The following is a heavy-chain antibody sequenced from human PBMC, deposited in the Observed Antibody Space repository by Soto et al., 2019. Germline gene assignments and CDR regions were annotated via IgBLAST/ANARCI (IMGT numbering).Heavy chain of an antibody. CDR2: IYYSGST. D-gene: IGHD2-2*01. CDR1: GGSISSSSYY. V-gene: IGHV4-39*01. CDR3: ARQLIVVVPAAIDY. J-gene: IGHJ4*02. Sequence: SETLSLTCTVSGGSISSSSYYWGWIRQPPGKGLEWIGSIYYSGSTYYTPSLKSRVTISVDTSKNKFSLKLSSVTAADSAVYYCARQLIVVVPAAIDYWGQGTLVTVSS.